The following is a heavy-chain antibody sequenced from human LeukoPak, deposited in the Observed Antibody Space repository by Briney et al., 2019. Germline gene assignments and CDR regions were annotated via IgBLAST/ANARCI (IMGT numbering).Heavy chain of an antibody. J-gene: IGHJ6*03. CDR3: ASGSGSYRTPYYYMDV. Sequence: GGSLRLSCAASGFTVISNYMNWVRQAPGKGLEWVSVIYSGGSTYYADSVKGRFTISRDNSKNTLYLQMNSLRAEDTAVYYCASGSGSYRTPYYYMDVRGTGTTVTVSS. D-gene: IGHD3-10*01. V-gene: IGHV3-53*01. CDR1: GFTVISNY. CDR2: IYSGGST.